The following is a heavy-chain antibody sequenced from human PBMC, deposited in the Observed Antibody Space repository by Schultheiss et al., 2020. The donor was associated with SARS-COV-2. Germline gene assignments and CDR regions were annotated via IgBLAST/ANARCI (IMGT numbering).Heavy chain of an antibody. CDR3: ARDPQGYYDSSGDYGMDV. Sequence: GESLKISCAASGFTFSSYAMHWVRQAPGKGLEWVAVIWYDGSNKYYADSVKGRFTISRDNAKNSLYLQMNSLRAEDTAVYYYARDPQGYYDSSGDYGMDVWGQGTTVTVS. CDR1: GFTFSSYA. D-gene: IGHD3-22*01. V-gene: IGHV3-33*08. J-gene: IGHJ6*02. CDR2: IWYDGSNK.